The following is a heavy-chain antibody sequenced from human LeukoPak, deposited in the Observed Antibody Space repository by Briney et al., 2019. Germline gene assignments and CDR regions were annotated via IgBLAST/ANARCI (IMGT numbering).Heavy chain of an antibody. CDR1: GGSFSGYY. V-gene: IGHV4-34*01. D-gene: IGHD2-15*01. CDR2: INHSGST. Sequence: SETLSLTCAVYGGSFSGYYWSWIRQPPGKGLELIGEINHSGSTNYNPSLKSRVTISVDTSKNQFSLKLSSVTAADTAVYYCARGAGYCSGGSCYSNYYYYYMDVWGKGTTVTVSS. CDR3: ARGAGYCSGGSCYSNYYYYYMDV. J-gene: IGHJ6*03.